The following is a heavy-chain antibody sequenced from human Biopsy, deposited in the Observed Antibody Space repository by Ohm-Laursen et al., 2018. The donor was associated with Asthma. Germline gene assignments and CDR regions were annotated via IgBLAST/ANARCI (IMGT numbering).Heavy chain of an antibody. J-gene: IGHJ5*01. V-gene: IGHV4-31*03. CDR2: INYSGST. CDR3: ARDLSRYCTSSACYGFDS. Sequence: TLSLTCTVSGGSLSSGPYYWSWVRQHPGKGLEWIGYINYSGSTFYSPSLESRVTVSVDTSKNQFSLKLSSVTAADTAVYYCARDLSRYCTSSACYGFDSWGQGTLVTVSS. D-gene: IGHD2-8*01. CDR1: GGSLSSGPYY.